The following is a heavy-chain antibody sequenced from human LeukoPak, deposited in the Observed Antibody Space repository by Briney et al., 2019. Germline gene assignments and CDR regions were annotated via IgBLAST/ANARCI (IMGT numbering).Heavy chain of an antibody. CDR2: VNTNTGNP. D-gene: IGHD3-22*01. V-gene: IGHV7-4-1*01. CDR3: VTNFDSSGYFGY. J-gene: IGHJ4*02. Sequence: GASVKVSCKASGYTFTRNTINWVRQAPGQGLEWMGWVNTNTGNPTCAQGFTGRFVFSSDTSVSTAYLQIGSLKAEDTAVYYCVTNFDSSGYFGYWGQGTLVTVSS. CDR1: GYTFTRNT.